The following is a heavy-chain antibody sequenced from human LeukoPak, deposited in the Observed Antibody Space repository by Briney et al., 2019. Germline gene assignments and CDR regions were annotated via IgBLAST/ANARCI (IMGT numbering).Heavy chain of an antibody. CDR1: GFTFITYG. V-gene: IGHV3-23*01. J-gene: IGHJ4*02. CDR2: ITSSGGTT. Sequence: GGSLRLSCAASGFTFITYGMSWVRQAPGKGLEWVSLITSSGGTTYYADSVKGRFTISRDNSKNTLYLQLNSLRAEDTAVYYCAKDQRFFDFWGQRALVTVSS. CDR3: AKDQRFFDF.